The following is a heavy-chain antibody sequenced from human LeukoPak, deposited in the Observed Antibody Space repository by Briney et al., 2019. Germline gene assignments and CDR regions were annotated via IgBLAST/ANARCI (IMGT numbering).Heavy chain of an antibody. CDR3: ARGGRSVVVTTLYYFDY. Sequence: GASVKVSCKASGYTFTGYYMHWVRQAPGQGLEWMGWINPNSGGTNYAQKFQGWVTMTRDTSISTAYMELSRLTSDDTAVYYCARGGRSVVVTTLYYFDYWGQGTLVTVSS. D-gene: IGHD3-22*01. V-gene: IGHV1-2*04. J-gene: IGHJ4*02. CDR2: INPNSGGT. CDR1: GYTFTGYY.